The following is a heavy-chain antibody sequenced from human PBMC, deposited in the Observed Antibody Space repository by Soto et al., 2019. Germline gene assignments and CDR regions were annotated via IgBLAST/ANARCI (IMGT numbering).Heavy chain of an antibody. CDR1: GGTFSSYT. J-gene: IGHJ4*02. Sequence: QVQLVQSGAEVKKPGSSVKVSCKASGGTFSSYTISWVRQAPGQGLEWMGRIIPILGIANYAQKFQGRVTITADKPTSTAYMELSSLRSEDTAVYYCASIWSATYGDYGHWGQGTLVTVSS. CDR2: IIPILGIA. CDR3: ASIWSATYGDYGH. V-gene: IGHV1-69*02. D-gene: IGHD4-17*01.